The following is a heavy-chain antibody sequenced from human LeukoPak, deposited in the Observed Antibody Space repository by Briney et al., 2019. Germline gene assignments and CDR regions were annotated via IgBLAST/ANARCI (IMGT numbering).Heavy chain of an antibody. J-gene: IGHJ4*02. D-gene: IGHD3-10*01. CDR2: ISSSSSYI. CDR1: GFTFSSYS. Sequence: GGSLRLSCAASGFTFSSYSMNWVRQAPGRGLEWVSSISSSSSYIYYADSVKGRFTISRDNAKNSLYLQMNSLRAEDTAVYYCARALGDRVDYWGQGTLVTVSS. CDR3: ARALGDRVDY. V-gene: IGHV3-21*01.